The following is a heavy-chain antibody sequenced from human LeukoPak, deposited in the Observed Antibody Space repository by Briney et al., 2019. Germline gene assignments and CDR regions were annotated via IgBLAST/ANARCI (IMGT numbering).Heavy chain of an antibody. J-gene: IGHJ3*02. CDR1: GGSIGYNY. D-gene: IGHD5-12*01. Sequence: PSETLSLTCTVSGGSIGYNYWSWIRQPPGKGLEWVGYVYYNGNTNYNPSLKSRVTISVDTSKNQFSLELTSVTAADTAVYYCTSSRGSGYDYRYNAFDMWGQGTKVTVSS. V-gene: IGHV4-59*08. CDR3: TSSRGSGYDYRYNAFDM. CDR2: VYYNGNT.